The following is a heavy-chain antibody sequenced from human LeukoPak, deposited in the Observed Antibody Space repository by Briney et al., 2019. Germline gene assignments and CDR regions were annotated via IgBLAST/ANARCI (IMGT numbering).Heavy chain of an antibody. CDR3: ARSQSLGY. Sequence: GGSLRLSCAASGFTFSSYWMSWVRQAPGKGLEWVANIKHDGSDKYYVDSVKGRFTISRDDAENSLYLQMNSLRAEDTAMYYCARSQSLGYWGQGTLVTVSS. J-gene: IGHJ4*02. V-gene: IGHV3-7*04. CDR2: IKHDGSDK. CDR1: GFTFSSYW.